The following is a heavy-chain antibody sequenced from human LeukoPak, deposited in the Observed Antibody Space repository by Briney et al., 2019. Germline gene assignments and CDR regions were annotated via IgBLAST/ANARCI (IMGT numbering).Heavy chain of an antibody. CDR1: GFTFSSYG. CDR2: IRYDGSNK. V-gene: IGHV3-30*02. J-gene: IGHJ4*02. CDR3: ATYRQVLLPFES. D-gene: IGHD5-18*01. Sequence: GGSLRLSCAASGFTFSSYGMHWVRQAPGKGLEWVAFIRYDGSNKYYADSVKGRFTISRDNSKNSLYLQMNSLRAEDTATYYCATYRQVLLPFESWGQGTLVTVSS.